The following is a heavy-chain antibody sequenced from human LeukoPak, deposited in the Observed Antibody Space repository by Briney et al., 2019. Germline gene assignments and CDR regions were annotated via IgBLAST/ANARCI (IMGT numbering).Heavy chain of an antibody. J-gene: IGHJ4*02. CDR2: INPNSGGT. CDR3: ASVYSGYDLSQLDY. D-gene: IGHD5-12*01. CDR1: GYTFTDCY. Sequence: ASVKVSCKASGYTFTDCYMHWVRQAPGQGLEWMGWINPNSGGTNCAQKFQGRVTMTRVTSISTAYMELSRLTSDDTAVYYCASVYSGYDLSQLDYWGQGTLVTVSS. V-gene: IGHV1-2*02.